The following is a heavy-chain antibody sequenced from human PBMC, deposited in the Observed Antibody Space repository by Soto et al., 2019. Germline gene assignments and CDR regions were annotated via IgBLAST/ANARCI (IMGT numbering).Heavy chain of an antibody. J-gene: IGHJ4*02. V-gene: IGHV4-39*01. CDR3: ARHAQSHKYDSSGYYFGY. Sequence: SETLSLTCTVSGGSISSSSYYWGWIRQPPGKGLEWIGSIYYSGSTYYNPSLKSRVTISVDTSKNQFSLKLSSVTAADTAVYYCARHAQSHKYDSSGYYFGYWGQGTLVTVSS. D-gene: IGHD3-22*01. CDR2: IYYSGST. CDR1: GGSISSSSYY.